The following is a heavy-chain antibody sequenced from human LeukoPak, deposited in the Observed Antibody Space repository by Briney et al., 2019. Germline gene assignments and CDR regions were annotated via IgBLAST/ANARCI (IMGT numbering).Heavy chain of an antibody. V-gene: IGHV4-34*01. D-gene: IGHD3-10*01. Sequence: SETLSLTCTVSGGSFSGYYWTWIRQPPGKGLEWIGEIDHSGRTTYNPSLKSRVTISSDSSKNQVSLQLTSIQVADTATYYCGRLCPTVVRGVISPSYSDTNGPVGRWGPGTLVTVSS. J-gene: IGHJ4*01. CDR3: GRLCPTVVRGVISPSYSDTNGPVGR. CDR2: IDHSGRT. CDR1: GGSFSGYY.